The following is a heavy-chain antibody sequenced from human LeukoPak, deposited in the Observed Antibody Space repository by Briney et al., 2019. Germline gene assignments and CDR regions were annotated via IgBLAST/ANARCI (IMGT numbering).Heavy chain of an antibody. CDR3: AKDQGSGSYYHY. J-gene: IGHJ4*02. V-gene: IGHV3-23*01. D-gene: IGHD3-10*01. CDR2: ISGSGGST. Sequence: GGTLRLSCAASGFTFSSYTMNWVRQAPGKGLEWVSAISGSGGSTYYADSVKGRFTISRDNSKNTLYLQMNSQRAEDTAVYYCAKDQGSGSYYHYWGQGTLVTVSS. CDR1: GFTFSSYT.